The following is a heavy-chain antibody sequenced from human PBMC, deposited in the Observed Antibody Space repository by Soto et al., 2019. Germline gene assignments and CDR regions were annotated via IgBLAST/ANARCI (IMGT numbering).Heavy chain of an antibody. CDR1: GFTFSSYA. J-gene: IGHJ5*02. V-gene: IGHV3-23*01. CDR2: ISGSGDNT. CDR3: AKDPPIPTPGWFAP. Sequence: PGGSLRLSCAASGFTFSSYAMSWVRQAPGKGLERVSAISGSGDNTYYADSVKGRFTISRDNSKNTLYLLMNSLRAEDTALYYCAKDPPIPTPGWFAPWGQGTLVTVSS.